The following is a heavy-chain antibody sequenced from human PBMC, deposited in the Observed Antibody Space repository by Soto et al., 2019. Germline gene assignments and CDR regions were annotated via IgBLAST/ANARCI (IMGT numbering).Heavy chain of an antibody. CDR1: GYTFTNYA. CDR3: ARAGDDCSAAKCYVIDY. V-gene: IGHV1-3*04. J-gene: IGHJ4*02. CDR2: INTGKGNT. D-gene: IGHD2-2*01. Sequence: ASVKVCCKASGYTFTNYAMHWVRQAPGQRLEWMGWINTGKGNTKISQKFQDRITITSDTSARTAYMDLSSLRSEDTAMYYCARAGDDCSAAKCYVIDYWGQGTLVTVSS.